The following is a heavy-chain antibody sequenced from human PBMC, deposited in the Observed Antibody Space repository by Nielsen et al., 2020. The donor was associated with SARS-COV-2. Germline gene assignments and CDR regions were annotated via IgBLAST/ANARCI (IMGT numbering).Heavy chain of an antibody. CDR2: INHSGST. Sequence: SETLSLTCAVYGGSFSGYYWSWIRQPPGKGLEWIGEINHSGSTNYNPSLKGRVTISVDTSKNQFSLKLSSVTAADTAVYYCARSGGNYFPYYYYGMNVWGPGTTVTVSS. V-gene: IGHV4-34*01. CDR1: GGSFSGYY. D-gene: IGHD1-26*01. J-gene: IGHJ6*02. CDR3: ARSGGNYFPYYYYGMNV.